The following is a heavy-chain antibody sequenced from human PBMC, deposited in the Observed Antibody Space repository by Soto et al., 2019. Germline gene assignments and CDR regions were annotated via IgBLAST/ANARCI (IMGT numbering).Heavy chain of an antibody. CDR1: GYTFTSYA. CDR2: INGGNGNT. V-gene: IGHV1-3*05. CDR3: ARGDWWLFDY. J-gene: IGHJ4*02. D-gene: IGHD2-8*02. Sequence: QVQLVQSGAEEKKPGASVKVSCKASGYTFTSYAMHWVRQAPGQRLEWMGWINGGNGNTKYSQKFQGRDTITRDTSASTAYMELSSLRSEDTAVYYCARGDWWLFDYWGQGTLVIVSS.